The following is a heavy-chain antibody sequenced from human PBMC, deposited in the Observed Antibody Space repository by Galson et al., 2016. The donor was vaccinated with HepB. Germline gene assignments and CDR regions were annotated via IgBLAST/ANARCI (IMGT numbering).Heavy chain of an antibody. Sequence: SLRLSCAASGFTFSSYGMHWVRQAPGKGLXXVAXXXYXXXHEYYADSVKGRLTISRDNSKNTVYLQMNSLRAEDTAVYYCARAFSRESGFDYWGQGTLVTVSS. V-gene: IGHV3-33*01. D-gene: IGHD3-10*01. CDR1: GFTFSSYG. CDR2: XXYXXXHE. J-gene: IGHJ4*02. CDR3: ARAFSRESGFDY.